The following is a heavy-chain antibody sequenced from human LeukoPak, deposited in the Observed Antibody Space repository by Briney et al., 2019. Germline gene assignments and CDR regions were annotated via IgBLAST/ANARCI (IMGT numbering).Heavy chain of an antibody. V-gene: IGHV3-7*03. CDR3: TTDTWYSAGH. CDR1: GFDFNNAW. Sequence: GGSLRLSCAASGFDFNNAWMTWARQAPGKGLEWVAIIKKDGSEKYYVDSMKGRFTISRDNAKNSLFLQMNSLRAEDTAIYYCTTDTWYSAGHWGQGTLVTVSS. J-gene: IGHJ4*02. CDR2: IKKDGSEK. D-gene: IGHD2-15*01.